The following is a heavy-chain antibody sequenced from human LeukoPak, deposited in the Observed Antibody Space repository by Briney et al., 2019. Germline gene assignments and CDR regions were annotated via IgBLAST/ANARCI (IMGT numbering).Heavy chain of an antibody. D-gene: IGHD2-21*02. J-gene: IGHJ2*01. V-gene: IGHV3-30-3*01. CDR1: GFTFSSYA. CDR3: ARRGRPSYCGGDCYYTNWYFDL. CDR2: ISYDGSNK. Sequence: GRSLRLSCAASGFTFSSYAMHWVRQAPGKGLEWVAVISYDGSNKYYADSVKGRFTISRDNSKNTLYLQMNSLRAEDTAVYYCARRGRPSYCGGDCYYTNWYFDLWGRGTLVTVSS.